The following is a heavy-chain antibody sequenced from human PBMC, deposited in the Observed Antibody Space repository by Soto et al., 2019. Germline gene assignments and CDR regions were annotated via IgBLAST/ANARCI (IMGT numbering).Heavy chain of an antibody. CDR3: TKDRVPDGIYSFDF. D-gene: IGHD2-21*01. Sequence: EVQLLESGGDLVQPGGSLRLSCAASGFSFRDYSMNWVRQAPGKGLEWVAFIDLGGTSPDYSESVKGRFNISKDKSMKTVYLQMNSLRVEDAAVYYCTKDRVPDGIYSFDFWGQGALVTVSS. J-gene: IGHJ4*02. CDR1: GFSFRDYS. V-gene: IGHV3-23*03. CDR2: IDLGGTSP.